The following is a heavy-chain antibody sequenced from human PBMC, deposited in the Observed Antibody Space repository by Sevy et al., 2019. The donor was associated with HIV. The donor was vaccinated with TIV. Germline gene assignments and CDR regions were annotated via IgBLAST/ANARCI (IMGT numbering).Heavy chain of an antibody. V-gene: IGHV3-30*02. CDR3: GKDGGGYSSSSHDAFGF. CDR2: IRYGGSNK. D-gene: IGHD6-6*01. Sequence: GGSLRLSCAASGFTFSSYGMYWVRQAPGKGLEWVAFIRYGGSNKYYADSVKGRFTISRDNSKNTLYLQMNSLRAEDTAAYYCGKDGGGYSSSSHDAFGFWGQGTMVTVSS. J-gene: IGHJ3*01. CDR1: GFTFSSYG.